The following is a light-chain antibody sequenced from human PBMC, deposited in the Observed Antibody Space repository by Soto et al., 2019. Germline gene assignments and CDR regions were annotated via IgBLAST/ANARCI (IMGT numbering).Light chain of an antibody. CDR1: QSVSSSY. CDR3: QQYGSSPLIP. Sequence: IGVKLSVGTLSLSPGVRANLSCGASQSVSSSYLAWYQQKPGQAPRLLIYGASSRATGIPDRFGGSGSGTDFTLTISRLEPEDFAVYYCQQYGSSPLIPFGQLARLAIK. V-gene: IGKV3-20*01. CDR2: GAS. J-gene: IGKJ5*01.